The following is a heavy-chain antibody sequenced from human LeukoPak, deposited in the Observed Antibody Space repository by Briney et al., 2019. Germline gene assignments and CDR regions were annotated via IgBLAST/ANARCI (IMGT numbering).Heavy chain of an antibody. Sequence: GGSLRLSCAASGFTFSSHWMHWVRQVPGKGLVWVSDIKPDGSFRSYADSVKGRFTISRDNAKNTLYLQMNTLRAEDTAVYFCAIGTIAAAGIESWGQESLVTVSS. CDR1: GFTFSSHW. CDR3: AIGTIAAAGIES. D-gene: IGHD6-13*01. V-gene: IGHV3-74*01. J-gene: IGHJ5*02. CDR2: IKPDGSFR.